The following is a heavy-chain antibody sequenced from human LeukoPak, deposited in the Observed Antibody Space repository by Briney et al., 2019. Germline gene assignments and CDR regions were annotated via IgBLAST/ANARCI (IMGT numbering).Heavy chain of an antibody. CDR2: INHSGST. V-gene: IGHV4-34*01. Sequence: SETLSLTCAVSGGSISSGGYYWSWIRQPPGKGLEWIGEINHSGSTNYNPSLKSRVTISVDTSKNQFSLKLSSVTAADTAVYYCARVFMTTVTHNWFDPWGQGTLVTVSS. CDR3: ARVFMTTVTHNWFDP. J-gene: IGHJ5*02. D-gene: IGHD4-17*01. CDR1: GGSISSGGYY.